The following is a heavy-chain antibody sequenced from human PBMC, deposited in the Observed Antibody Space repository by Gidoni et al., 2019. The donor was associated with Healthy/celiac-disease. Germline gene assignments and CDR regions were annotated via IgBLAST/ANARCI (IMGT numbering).Heavy chain of an antibody. CDR3: AKVPISSGWYMDY. Sequence: EVQLLESGGGLVQPGGSLRLSCSASGFTFSSYAMSWVRQAPGKGLEWVSAISGSGGSTYYADSVKGRFTISRDNSKNTLYLQMNSLRAEDTAVYYCAKVPISSGWYMDYWGQGTLVTVSS. V-gene: IGHV3-23*01. J-gene: IGHJ4*02. CDR2: ISGSGGST. D-gene: IGHD6-19*01. CDR1: GFTFSSYA.